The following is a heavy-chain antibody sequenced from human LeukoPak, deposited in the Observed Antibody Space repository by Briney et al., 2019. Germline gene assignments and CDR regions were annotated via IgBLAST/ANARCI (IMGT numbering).Heavy chain of an antibody. J-gene: IGHJ4*02. CDR1: GFTFSSYA. D-gene: IGHD3-10*01. V-gene: IGHV3-30*04. CDR3: ARDPDMVRGVISPDY. Sequence: PGGSLRLSCAASGFTFSSYAMSWVRQAPGKGLEWVAVISYDGSNKCYADSVKDRFTISRDNSKNTLYLQMNSLRAEDTAVYYCARDPDMVRGVISPDYWGQGALVTVSS. CDR2: ISYDGSNK.